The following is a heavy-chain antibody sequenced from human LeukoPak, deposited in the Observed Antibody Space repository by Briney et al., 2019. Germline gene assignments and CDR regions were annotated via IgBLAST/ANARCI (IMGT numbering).Heavy chain of an antibody. Sequence: SETLSLTCTVSGGSISSYYWSWIRQPPGKGLEWIGYIYYSGSTNYNPSLKSRVTISVDTSKNQFSLKLSSVTAADTAVYYCARSRYDSSGYYYPLGSEYFDYWGQGTLVTVSS. J-gene: IGHJ4*02. D-gene: IGHD3-22*01. V-gene: IGHV4-59*01. CDR3: ARSRYDSSGYYYPLGSEYFDY. CDR1: GGSISSYY. CDR2: IYYSGST.